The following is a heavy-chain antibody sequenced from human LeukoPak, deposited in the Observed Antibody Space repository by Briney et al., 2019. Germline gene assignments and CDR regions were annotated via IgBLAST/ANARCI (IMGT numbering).Heavy chain of an antibody. CDR1: GFTFSSYA. CDR2: ISYDGSNK. V-gene: IGHV3-30-3*01. CDR3: ARAKEDYYGSGSYSTYD. D-gene: IGHD3-10*01. J-gene: IGHJ4*02. Sequence: PGRSLRLSCAASGFTFSSYAMHWVRQAPGKGLEWVAVISYDGSNKYYADSVKGRFTISRDNSKNTLYLQMNSLRAEDTAVYYCARAKEDYYGSGSYSTYDWGQGTLVTVSS.